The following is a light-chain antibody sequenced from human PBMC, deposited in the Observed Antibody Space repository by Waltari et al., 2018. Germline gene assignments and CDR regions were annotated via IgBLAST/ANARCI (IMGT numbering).Light chain of an antibody. CDR3: QQYHNYPV. V-gene: IGKV1-8*01. J-gene: IGKJ4*01. CDR2: GAS. CDR1: QGISSY. Sequence: AIRITQSPSSLSASTGDRVTITCRASQGISSYLAWYQQKPGKAPKLLIYGASTLQSGVPSRFRGSGSGTDFTLTISCLQSEDFATYYCQQYHNYPVFGGGTRVEIK.